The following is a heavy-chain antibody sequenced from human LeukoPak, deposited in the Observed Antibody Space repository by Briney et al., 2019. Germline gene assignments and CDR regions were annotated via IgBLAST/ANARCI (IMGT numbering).Heavy chain of an antibody. V-gene: IGHV3-53*01. CDR1: GFTVSSDS. D-gene: IGHD3-16*02. CDR3: ATMGYYDYVWGSYPIDY. Sequence: GGSLRLSCTVSGFTVSSDSMSWVRQAPGKGLERVSFIYSGGSTHYSDSVKGRFTISRDNSKNTLYLQMNSLRAEDTAVYYCATMGYYDYVWGSYPIDYWGQGTLVTVSS. CDR2: IYSGGST. J-gene: IGHJ4*02.